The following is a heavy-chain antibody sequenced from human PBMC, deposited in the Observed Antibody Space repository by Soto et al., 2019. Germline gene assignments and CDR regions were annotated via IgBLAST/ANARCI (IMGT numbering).Heavy chain of an antibody. CDR3: ARDLIASRGYNWFDP. CDR2: INAGNGNT. Sequence: GASVKVSCKASGYTFTSYAMHWVRQAPGQRLEWMGWINAGNGNTKYSQKFQGRVTITRDTSASTAYMELSSLRSEDTAVYYCARDLIASRGYNWFDPWGQGTLVTVSS. J-gene: IGHJ5*02. CDR1: GYTFTSYA. V-gene: IGHV1-3*01. D-gene: IGHD6-6*01.